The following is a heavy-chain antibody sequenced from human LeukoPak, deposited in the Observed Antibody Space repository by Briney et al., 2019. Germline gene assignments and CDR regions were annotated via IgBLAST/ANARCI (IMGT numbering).Heavy chain of an antibody. D-gene: IGHD2-8*01. J-gene: IGHJ3*02. CDR3: AKDGGVLKGAFDI. Sequence: GGSLRLSCAASGFTFRSYAMNWVRQAPGKGPEWVSFISGNGDSIYDADSVKGRFTTSRDNSKNTLYLQMNGLRAEDTAVYYCAKDGGVLKGAFDIWGQGTMVTVSS. V-gene: IGHV3-23*01. CDR2: ISGNGDSI. CDR1: GFTFRSYA.